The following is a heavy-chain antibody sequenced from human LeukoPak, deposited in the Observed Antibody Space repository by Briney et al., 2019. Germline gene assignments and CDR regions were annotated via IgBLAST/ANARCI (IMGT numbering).Heavy chain of an antibody. J-gene: IGHJ4*02. D-gene: IGHD2/OR15-2a*01. Sequence: GASVKVSFKSSGFTFTDHYIHWVRQGPGQGLEVIGYIGPHSTFTSSPQEVQGRVTMTRDASMSNASMELNRLTSDDTAVYYCVREGEGPLSKDFDYWGQGTLVTVSS. CDR2: IGPHSTFT. V-gene: IGHV1-2*02. CDR3: VREGEGPLSKDFDY. CDR1: GFTFTDHY.